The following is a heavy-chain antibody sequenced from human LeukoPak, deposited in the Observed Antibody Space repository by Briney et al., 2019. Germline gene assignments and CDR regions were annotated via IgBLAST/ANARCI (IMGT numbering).Heavy chain of an antibody. V-gene: IGHV4-59*01. D-gene: IGHD3-22*01. J-gene: IGHJ4*02. Sequence: SETLSLTCTVSGGSISSYYWSWIRQPPGKGLEWIGYIYYSGSTNYNPSLKSRVTISVDMSKNQFSLKLSSVTAADTAVYYCARVRRDYDSSGYYPHYFDYWGQGTLVTVSS. CDR3: ARVRRDYDSSGYYPHYFDY. CDR2: IYYSGST. CDR1: GGSISSYY.